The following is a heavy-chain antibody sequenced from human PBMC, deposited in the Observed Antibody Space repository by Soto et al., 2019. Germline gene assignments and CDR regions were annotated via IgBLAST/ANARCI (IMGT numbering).Heavy chain of an antibody. Sequence: QITLKESGPTLVKPTQTLTLTCTFSGFSLSTSGVGVGWIRQPPGKALEWLALIYWDDDMRYSPSLKSRLTITKDTSKNQVVLTMTNMDPVDTATYYCAHTYYDFWSGPPRGMDVWGQGTTVTVSS. J-gene: IGHJ6*02. V-gene: IGHV2-5*02. CDR3: AHTYYDFWSGPPRGMDV. CDR2: IYWDDDM. D-gene: IGHD3-3*01. CDR1: GFSLSTSGVG.